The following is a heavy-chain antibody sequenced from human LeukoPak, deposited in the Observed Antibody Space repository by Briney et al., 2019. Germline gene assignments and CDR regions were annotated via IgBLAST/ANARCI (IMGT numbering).Heavy chain of an antibody. CDR3: AKDIGIAVAGTFPDY. CDR1: GFTLSSYW. Sequence: GGSLRLSCAASGFTLSSYWMHWVRQAPGKGLVWVSSINSDGSSTSYADSVKGRFTISRDNAKNTLYLQMNSLRAEDTALYYCAKDIGIAVAGTFPDYWGQGTLVTVSS. D-gene: IGHD6-19*01. V-gene: IGHV3-74*01. J-gene: IGHJ4*02. CDR2: INSDGSST.